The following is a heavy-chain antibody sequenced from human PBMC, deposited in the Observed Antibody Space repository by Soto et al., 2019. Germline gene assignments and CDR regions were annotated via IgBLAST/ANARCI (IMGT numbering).Heavy chain of an antibody. CDR3: TRVGARCCSGATCPMAY. V-gene: IGHV4-59*01. J-gene: IGHJ4*02. CDR2: MYDSGNT. D-gene: IGHD2-15*01. CDR1: GVSISNYY. Sequence: SETLSLTCAVSGVSISNYYWSWIRQLPGKGLEWIGFMYDSGNTNYNPSLKSRVTISADTSKNQFSLKLSSVTAADTAVYYCTRVGARCCSGATCPMAYWGQGALVTVSS.